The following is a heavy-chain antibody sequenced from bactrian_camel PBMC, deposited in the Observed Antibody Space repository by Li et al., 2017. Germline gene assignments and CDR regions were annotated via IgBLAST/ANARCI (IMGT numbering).Heavy chain of an antibody. D-gene: IGHD6*01. CDR3: VRDARGAVGTVDY. CDR2: IDRNGRS. Sequence: QVQLVESGGGMAQAGGSLRLSCVASIASDAFYSSYCMAWFRQVPGKAPEGVASIDRNGRSSYADLVKGRFTISRDKAKNTVYLQMNSLKIEDTAAYYCVRDARGAVGTVDYWGQGTQVTVS. CDR1: IASDAFYSSYC. J-gene: IGHJ4*01. V-gene: IGHV3S9*01.